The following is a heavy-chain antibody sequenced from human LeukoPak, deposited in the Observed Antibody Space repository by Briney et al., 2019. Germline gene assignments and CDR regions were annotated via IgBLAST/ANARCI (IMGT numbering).Heavy chain of an antibody. Sequence: PSETLSLTCTVSGGSISSSSYYWGWIRQPPGKGLEWIGSIYYSGSTYYNPSLKSRVTISVDTSKNQFSLKLSSVTAADTAVYYCARLVFMGELSFDYWGQGTLVTVSS. CDR3: ARLVFMGELSFDY. J-gene: IGHJ4*02. D-gene: IGHD3-16*02. CDR2: IYYSGST. V-gene: IGHV4-39*01. CDR1: GGSISSSSYY.